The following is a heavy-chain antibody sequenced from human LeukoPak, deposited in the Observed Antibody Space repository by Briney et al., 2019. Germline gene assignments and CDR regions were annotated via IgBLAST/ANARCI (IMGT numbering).Heavy chain of an antibody. D-gene: IGHD3-10*01. V-gene: IGHV1-24*01. CDR1: GYSLNELA. CDR2: FDLQDGEP. Sequence: ASVKVSCMVSGYSLNELAMHWVRQAPGNGLEWMGNFDLQDGEPIYAQKFQGRVTMTEDTSTDTVYMELSSLRSEDTAVYYCATWAGRGNVRQGYYYYMDVWGKGTAVTVS. J-gene: IGHJ6*03. CDR3: ATWAGRGNVRQGYYYYMDV.